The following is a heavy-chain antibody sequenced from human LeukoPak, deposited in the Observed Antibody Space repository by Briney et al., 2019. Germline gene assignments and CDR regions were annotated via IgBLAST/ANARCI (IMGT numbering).Heavy chain of an antibody. CDR2: IKQDGSEK. CDR3: ARDPPKGYYYDSSGSTPTDAFDI. Sequence: PGGSLRLSCAASGFTFSSYWMSWVRQAPGEGLEWVANIKQDGSEKYYVDSVKGRFTISRDNAKNSLYLQMNSLRAEDTAVYYCARDPPKGYYYDSSGSTPTDAFDIWGQGTMVTVSS. CDR1: GFTFSSYW. J-gene: IGHJ3*02. D-gene: IGHD3-22*01. V-gene: IGHV3-7*01.